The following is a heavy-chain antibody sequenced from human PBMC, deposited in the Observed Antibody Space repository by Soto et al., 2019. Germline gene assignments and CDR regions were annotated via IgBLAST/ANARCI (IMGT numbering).Heavy chain of an antibody. Sequence: ASVKVSCKASGGTFSSYAISWVRQAPGQGLEWMGGIIPIFGTANYAQKFQGRVTITADESTSTAYMELSSLRSEDTAVYYCARDREGTVKGDYYYYYGMDVWGQGTTVTVSS. CDR2: IIPIFGTA. J-gene: IGHJ6*02. CDR3: ARDREGTVKGDYYYYYGMDV. CDR1: GGTFSSYA. D-gene: IGHD4-17*01. V-gene: IGHV1-69*13.